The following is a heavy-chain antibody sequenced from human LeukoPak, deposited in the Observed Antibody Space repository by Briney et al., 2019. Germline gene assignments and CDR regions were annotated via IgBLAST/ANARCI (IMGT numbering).Heavy chain of an antibody. CDR1: GFTFSNYA. CDR3: ARASDHDWGSYRCDAFDI. CDR2: NI. Sequence: GGSLRLSCAASGFTFSNYAMNWVRQAPGTGLEWVSSNIYYADSLKGRFTVSRDNARKSLYLQMNSLRAEDTAVYYCARASDHDWGSYRCDAFDIWGQGTMVTVSS. J-gene: IGHJ3*02. V-gene: IGHV3-21*01. D-gene: IGHD3-16*02.